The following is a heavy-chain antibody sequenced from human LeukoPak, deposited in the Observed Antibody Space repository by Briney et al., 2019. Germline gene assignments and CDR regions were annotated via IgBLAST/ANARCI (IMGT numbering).Heavy chain of an antibody. D-gene: IGHD3-16*02. CDR3: ARLRLDQLSADY. Sequence: SETLSLTCTVSGGSISSGGYYWSWIRQHPGKGLEWIGYIYYSGSTYYNPSLKSRVTISVDTSKNQFSLKLSSVTAADTAVYYCARLRLDQLSADYWGQGTLVTVSS. CDR2: IYYSGST. V-gene: IGHV4-31*03. CDR1: GGSISSGGYY. J-gene: IGHJ4*02.